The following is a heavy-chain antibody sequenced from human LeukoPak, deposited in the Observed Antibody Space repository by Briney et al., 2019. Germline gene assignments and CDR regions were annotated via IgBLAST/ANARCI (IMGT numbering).Heavy chain of an antibody. CDR1: GFTFSSYS. D-gene: IGHD4-17*01. CDR3: ARLGSYGDYSLDYYGMDV. J-gene: IGHJ6*02. CDR2: ISSSSSTI. Sequence: GSLRIFCAASGFTFSSYSMNWVRQAPGEGLEWVSYISSSSSTIYYADSVKGRFTISRDNAKNSLYLQMNSLRAKDTAVYYCARLGSYGDYSLDYYGMDVWGQGTTVTVSS. V-gene: IGHV3-48*04.